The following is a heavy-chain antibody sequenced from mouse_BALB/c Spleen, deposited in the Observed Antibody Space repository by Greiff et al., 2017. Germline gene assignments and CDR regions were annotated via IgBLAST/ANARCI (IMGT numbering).Heavy chain of an antibody. V-gene: IGHV5-12-2*01. CDR2: ISNGGGNT. J-gene: IGHJ4*01. CDR1: GFTFSSYT. Sequence: EVQVVESGGGLVQPGGSLKLSCAASGFTFSSYTMSWVRQTPEKRLEWVAYISNGGGNTYYPDTVKGRFTISRDNAKNTLYLQMSSLKSEDTAMYYCARHSPCSYDVDYWGQGTSVTVSS. CDR3: ARHSPCSYDVDY.